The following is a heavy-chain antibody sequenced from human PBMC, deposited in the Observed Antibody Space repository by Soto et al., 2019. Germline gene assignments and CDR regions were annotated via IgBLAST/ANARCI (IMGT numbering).Heavy chain of an antibody. CDR2: ISAYNGNT. D-gene: IGHD1-20*01. J-gene: IGHJ4*02. Sequence: APVEVSCKASGYTFTSYRISWVRQAPGQGLEWMGWISAYNGNTKYAQNLQGRVTMTTDTSTSTAYMELRSLRSDDTAVYYCARDAAIGMNDYWGQGTLVTVSS. CDR1: GYTFTSYR. CDR3: ARDAAIGMNDY. V-gene: IGHV1-18*01.